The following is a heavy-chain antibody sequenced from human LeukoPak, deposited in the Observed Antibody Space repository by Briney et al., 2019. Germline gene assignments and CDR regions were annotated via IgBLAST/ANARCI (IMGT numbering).Heavy chain of an antibody. CDR3: ARAARYFDL. CDR1: GGSISSYY. CDR2: IYYSGST. Sequence: SETLSLTCTVSGGSISSYYWSWIRQPPGKGLEWIGYIYYSGSTNYNPSLKSRVTISVDTSKNQFSLKLSSVTAADTAVYYRARAARYFDLWGRGTLVTVSS. J-gene: IGHJ2*01. V-gene: IGHV4-59*01.